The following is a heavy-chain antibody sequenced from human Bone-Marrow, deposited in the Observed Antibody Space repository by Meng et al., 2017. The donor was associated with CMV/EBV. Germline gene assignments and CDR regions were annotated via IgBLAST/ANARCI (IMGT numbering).Heavy chain of an antibody. D-gene: IGHD3-3*01. Sequence: GGSLRLSCVASGFTFGSYSMVWVRQAPGKGLEWVAVISYDGSNKYYADSVKGRFTISRDNSKNTLYLQMNSLRAEDTAVYYCAKSVLRTYYDFWSGDYYYGMAVWGQGTTVTVYS. CDR3: AKSVLRTYYDFWSGDYYYGMAV. CDR1: GFTFGSYS. CDR2: ISYDGSNK. J-gene: IGHJ6*02. V-gene: IGHV3-30*18.